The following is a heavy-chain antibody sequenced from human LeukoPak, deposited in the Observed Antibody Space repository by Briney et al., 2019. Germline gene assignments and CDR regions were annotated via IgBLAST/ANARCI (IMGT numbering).Heavy chain of an antibody. D-gene: IGHD2-21*02. V-gene: IGHV1-24*01. Sequence: ASVKVSCKMSGYTLADLSMHWVRQAPGKGLEWLGRFDPEDGERIYARNFQGRFTMTEDTSADTAYMELYSLRSEDTAVYYCATGPIDMTVDYLHYWGQGTLVTVSS. CDR2: FDPEDGER. J-gene: IGHJ4*02. CDR1: GYTLADLS. CDR3: ATGPIDMTVDYLHY.